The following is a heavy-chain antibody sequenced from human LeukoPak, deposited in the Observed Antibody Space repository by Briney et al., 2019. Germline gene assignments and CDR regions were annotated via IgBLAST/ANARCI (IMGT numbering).Heavy chain of an antibody. J-gene: IGHJ4*02. CDR2: SYYSGNT. V-gene: IGHV4-30-4*01. D-gene: IGHD1-26*01. CDR3: ARDRQVVGAHFDY. CDR1: GGAISSGDYY. Sequence: KTSETLSLTCTVSGGAISSGDYYWSWIRQPPGKGLEWIGYSYYSGNTYYNPSLKSRVTISMDTSKNQFSLKLNSMTAADTAVYYCARDRQVVGAHFDYWGQGTLVTVSS.